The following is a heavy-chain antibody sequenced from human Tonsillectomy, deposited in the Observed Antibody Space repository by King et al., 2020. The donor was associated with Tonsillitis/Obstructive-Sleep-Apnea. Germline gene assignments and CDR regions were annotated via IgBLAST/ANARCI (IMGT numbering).Heavy chain of an antibody. V-gene: IGHV3-66*01. CDR2: LYSGGST. Sequence: DVQLVESGGGLVQPGGSLRLSCAASGFIVSSDYMSWVRQAPGKGLEWVSVLYSGGSTYYTESVKGRFTISRDTSQNTVHLHMTGLRVDDMGVYCCARGEVIGIFDTWGQGGLVTVSS. CDR3: ARGEVIGIFDT. D-gene: IGHD2-21*01. J-gene: IGHJ4*02. CDR1: GFIVSSDY.